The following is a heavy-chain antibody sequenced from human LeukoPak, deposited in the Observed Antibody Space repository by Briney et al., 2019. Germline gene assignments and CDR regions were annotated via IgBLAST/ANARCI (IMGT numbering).Heavy chain of an antibody. CDR2: IYGGGST. CDR1: GFAVSNNY. CDR3: ARAYDSSGYWPEYFHH. J-gene: IGHJ1*01. Sequence: GGSLRLSCAASGFAVSNNYMSWVRQAPGKGLEWVSIIYGGGSTYYADSVNGRFTISRHNSKNTLFLQMYSLRTEDTAVYYCARAYDSSGYWPEYFHHWGQGTLVTVSS. V-gene: IGHV3-53*04. D-gene: IGHD3-22*01.